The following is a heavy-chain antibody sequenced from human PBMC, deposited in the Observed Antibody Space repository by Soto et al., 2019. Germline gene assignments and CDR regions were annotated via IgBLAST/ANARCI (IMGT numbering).Heavy chain of an antibody. J-gene: IGHJ4*02. CDR1: GFEFDDFA. CDR2: INWNSGDK. Sequence: VQMVESGGGLVKPGMALRLSCVTSGFEFDDFAMHWVRQGQGKGLEWVAGINWNSGDKDYGESAKGRFVISRDNGKRSLDLQMNSLRPEDTAVYYCVRGRGPMNRGYFYSWGRGTLVTVSP. CDR3: VRGRGPMNRGYFYS. D-gene: IGHD3-10*01. V-gene: IGHV3-9*01.